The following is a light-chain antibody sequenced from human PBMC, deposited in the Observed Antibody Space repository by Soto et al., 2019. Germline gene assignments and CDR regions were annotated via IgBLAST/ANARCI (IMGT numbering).Light chain of an antibody. CDR3: QQYHTSSIT. V-gene: IGKV1-5*01. Sequence: DIQMTQPPSTLSASVGDRVTITCRPSQTISSWLAWYQQKPGKAPNLLIYDASTLERGVPSRFSGTGSGTEFTLTIDRLQPDDFATYYCQQYHTSSITFGQGTRLEIK. J-gene: IGKJ5*01. CDR1: QTISSW. CDR2: DAS.